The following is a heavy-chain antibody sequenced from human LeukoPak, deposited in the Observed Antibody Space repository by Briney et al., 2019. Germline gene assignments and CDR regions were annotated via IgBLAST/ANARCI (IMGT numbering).Heavy chain of an antibody. CDR2: MNPNSGNT. D-gene: IGHD3-10*01. J-gene: IGHJ5*02. V-gene: IGHV1-8*03. CDR1: GYTFTSYD. CDR3: ARDKYYGSGSYGKYNWFDP. Sequence: ASVKVSCKASGYTFTSYDINWVRQATGQGLEWMGWMNPNSGNTGYAQKFQGRVTITRNTSISTAYMELSSLRSEDTAVYYCARDKYYGSGSYGKYNWFDPWGQGTLVTVSS.